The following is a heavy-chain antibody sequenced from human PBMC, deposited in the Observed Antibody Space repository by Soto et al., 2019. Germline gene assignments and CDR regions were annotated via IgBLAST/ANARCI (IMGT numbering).Heavy chain of an antibody. Sequence: QVQLVQSGAEVKKPGASVKVSCKASGYTFTSYYMHWVRQAPGQGLEWMGIINPSGGSTSYAQKCQGRVTMTRDTSTSTVYMELSSLRSEDTAVYYCARAQYSGYDSYYFDYWGQGTLVTVSS. CDR1: GYTFTSYY. V-gene: IGHV1-46*03. D-gene: IGHD5-12*01. CDR3: ARAQYSGYDSYYFDY. J-gene: IGHJ4*02. CDR2: INPSGGST.